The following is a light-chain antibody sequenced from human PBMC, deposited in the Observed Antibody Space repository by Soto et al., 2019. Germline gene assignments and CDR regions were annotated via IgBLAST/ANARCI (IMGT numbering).Light chain of an antibody. CDR1: QSISSGY. CDR3: QQSRGSPLVT. Sequence: ETVLPQSPGTLSLSPGQRATLSCRASQSISSGYLAWYQQRPGQAPSLLISVASNRATGIPDRFSGSGSGTDFPLTISRLEPEDVAVSYCQQSRGSPLVTFGGGNTVEIQ. V-gene: IGKV3-20*01. J-gene: IGKJ4*01. CDR2: VAS.